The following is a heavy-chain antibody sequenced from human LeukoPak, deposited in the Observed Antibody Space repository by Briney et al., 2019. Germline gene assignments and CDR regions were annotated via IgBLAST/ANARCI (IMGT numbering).Heavy chain of an antibody. CDR2: ISSSGSTI. V-gene: IGHV3-11*01. CDR3: ARVSDYGDYLYDY. Sequence: GGSLRLSCAASGFTFSDYYMSWIRQAPGKGLEWVSYISSSGSTIYYADSVKGRFTIFRDNAKNSLYLQMNSLRAEDTAVYYCARVSDYGDYLYDYWGQGTLVTVSS. CDR1: GFTFSDYY. J-gene: IGHJ4*02. D-gene: IGHD4-17*01.